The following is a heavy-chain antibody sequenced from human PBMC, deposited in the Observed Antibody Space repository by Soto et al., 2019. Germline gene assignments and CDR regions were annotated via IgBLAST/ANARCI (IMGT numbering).Heavy chain of an antibody. CDR1: GFTFSSYW. J-gene: IGHJ4*02. Sequence: EVQLVESGGGLVQPGESLRLSGAASGFTFSSYWMHWVHQAPGKGLVWVSRINSDGSSTSYAGSVKGRFTISRDNAKNTLYLQMNSLRAEDTAVYYCVRTSLVVAAATREDYWGQGTLVTVSS. V-gene: IGHV3-74*01. D-gene: IGHD2-15*01. CDR3: VRTSLVVAAATREDY. CDR2: INSDGSST.